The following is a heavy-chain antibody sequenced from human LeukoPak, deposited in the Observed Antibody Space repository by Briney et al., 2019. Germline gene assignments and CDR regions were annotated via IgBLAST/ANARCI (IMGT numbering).Heavy chain of an antibody. CDR3: ARTYSSSWYRHYYMDV. CDR2: IYYSGST. V-gene: IGHV4-30-4*08. J-gene: IGHJ6*03. Sequence: SETLSLTCTVSGGSISSGDYYWRWIRQPPGKGLEWIGYIYYSGSTYYNPSLKSRVTISVDTSKNQFSLKLSSVTAADTAVYYCARTYSSSWYRHYYMDVWGKGTTFTVSS. CDR1: GGSISSGDYY. D-gene: IGHD6-13*01.